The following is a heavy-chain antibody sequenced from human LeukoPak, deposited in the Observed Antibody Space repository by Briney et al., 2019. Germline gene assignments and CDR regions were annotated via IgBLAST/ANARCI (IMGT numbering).Heavy chain of an antibody. J-gene: IGHJ4*02. CDR1: GYTFTSYG. CDR3: ARDRSSNFDY. V-gene: IGHV1-18*04. Sequence: GVSVKVSCKASGYTFTSYGTSWVRQAPGQGLEWMGWISAYNGDTNYAQRLQGRVTMTTDTSTSTAYMELRSLRSDDTAVYYCARDRSSNFDYWGQGTLVTVSS. D-gene: IGHD6-19*01. CDR2: ISAYNGDT.